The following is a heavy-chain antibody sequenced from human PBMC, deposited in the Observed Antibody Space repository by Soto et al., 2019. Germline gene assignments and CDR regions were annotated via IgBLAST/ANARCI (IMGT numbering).Heavy chain of an antibody. D-gene: IGHD3-10*01. V-gene: IGHV3-15*01. CDR3: TTGGGFGEFYGMDV. CDR2: IKSKTDGGTT. J-gene: IGHJ6*02. Sequence: EVQLVESGGGLVKPGGSLRLSCAASGFTFSNAWMSWVRQAPGKGLEWVGRIKSKTDGGTTDYAAPVKGRFTISRDDSTNTLYLQMNSLKTEDTAVYYCTTGGGFGEFYGMDVWGQGTTVTVSS. CDR1: GFTFSNAW.